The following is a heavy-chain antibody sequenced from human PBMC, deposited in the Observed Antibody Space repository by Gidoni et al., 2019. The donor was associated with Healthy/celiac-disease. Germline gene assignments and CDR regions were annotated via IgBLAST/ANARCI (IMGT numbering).Heavy chain of an antibody. CDR1: GGSFSGYY. D-gene: IGHD3-22*01. CDR2: INHSGST. CDR3: ARGLPDTTLGVVVIGVLYFDY. J-gene: IGHJ4*02. Sequence: QVQLQQWGAGLLKPSETLSLTCAVYGGSFSGYYWSWIRQPPGKGMGWIGEINHSGSTNYNPSLKSRVTISVDTSKNQFSLKLSSVTAADTAVYYCARGLPDTTLGVVVIGVLYFDYWGQGTLVTVSS. V-gene: IGHV4-34*01.